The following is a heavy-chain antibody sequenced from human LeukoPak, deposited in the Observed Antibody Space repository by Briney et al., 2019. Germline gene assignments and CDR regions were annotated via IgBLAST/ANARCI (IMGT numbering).Heavy chain of an antibody. D-gene: IGHD3-3*01. CDR3: ARSGYDFWSGYYGVDWFDP. V-gene: IGHV3-7*01. CDR1: GFTFSSYW. CDR2: IKQDGSEK. J-gene: IGHJ5*02. Sequence: GGSLRLSCAASGFTFSSYWMSWVRQAPGKGLEWVANIKQDGSEKYYEDSVKGRFTISRDNAKNSLYLQMNSLRAEDTAVYYCARSGYDFWSGYYGVDWFDPWGQGTLVTVSS.